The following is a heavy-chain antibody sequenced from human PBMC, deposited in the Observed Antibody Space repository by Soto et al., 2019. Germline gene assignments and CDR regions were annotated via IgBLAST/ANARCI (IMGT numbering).Heavy chain of an antibody. CDR2: ISAYNGNT. CDR3: ARVYYGSGSYSVDAFDI. Sequence: QVQLVQSGAEVKKPGASVKVSCKASGYTFTSYGISWVRQAPGQGLEWMGWISAYNGNTNYAQKLQGRVTMTTDTSTSTAYMELRSLRPDDTAVYYCARVYYGSGSYSVDAFDIWGQGTMVTVSS. CDR1: GYTFTSYG. D-gene: IGHD3-10*01. J-gene: IGHJ3*02. V-gene: IGHV1-18*04.